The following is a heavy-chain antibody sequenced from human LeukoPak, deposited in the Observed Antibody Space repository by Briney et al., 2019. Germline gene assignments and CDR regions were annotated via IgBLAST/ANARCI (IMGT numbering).Heavy chain of an antibody. V-gene: IGHV4-38-2*02. CDR1: GYSISSGYY. J-gene: IGHJ4*02. Sequence: PSETLSLTCTVSGYSISSGYYWGWIRQPPGKGLEWIGSIYHSGSTYYNPSLKSRVTISVDTSKNQFSLKLGSVTVADTAVYYCARDNRGYYIFDYWGQGTLVTVSS. CDR3: ARDNRGYYIFDY. CDR2: IYHSGST. D-gene: IGHD3-3*01.